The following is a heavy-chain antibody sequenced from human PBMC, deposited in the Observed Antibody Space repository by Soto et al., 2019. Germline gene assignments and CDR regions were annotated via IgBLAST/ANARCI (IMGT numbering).Heavy chain of an antibody. V-gene: IGHV3-21*01. CDR3: ARDSDYGDYFDY. Sequence: EVQLVESGGGLVKPGGSLRLSCAASGFTFSSYSMNWVRQAPGKGLEWVSSISSSSSYIYYADSVKGRFTISRDNAKNSLELQMNSLRAEDTAVYYCARDSDYGDYFDYWGQGTLVTVSS. CDR1: GFTFSSYS. D-gene: IGHD4-17*01. CDR2: ISSSSSYI. J-gene: IGHJ4*02.